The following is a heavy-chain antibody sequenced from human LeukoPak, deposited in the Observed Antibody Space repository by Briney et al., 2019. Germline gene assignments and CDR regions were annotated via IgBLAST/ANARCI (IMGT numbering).Heavy chain of an antibody. CDR3: AKVYSNSLDY. J-gene: IGHJ4*02. Sequence: GGSLRLSCAASGFFVSNNYMSWVRQAPGKGLEWVSAISGSGGSTYYADSVKGRFTISRDNSKNTLYLQMNSLRAEDTAVYYCAKVYSNSLDYWGQGTLVTVSS. CDR1: GFFVSNNY. D-gene: IGHD4-11*01. V-gene: IGHV3-23*01. CDR2: ISGSGGST.